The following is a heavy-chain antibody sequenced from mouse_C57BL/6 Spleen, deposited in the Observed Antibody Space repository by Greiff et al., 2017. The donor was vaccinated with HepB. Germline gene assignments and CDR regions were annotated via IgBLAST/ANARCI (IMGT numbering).Heavy chain of an antibody. J-gene: IGHJ3*01. Sequence: EVQLQQSGPELVKPGASVKISCKASGYTFTDYYMNWVKQSHGKSLEWIGDINPNNGGTSYNQKFKGKATLTVDKSSSTAYMELRSLTSEDSAVYYCVYDYDGGFAYWGQGTLVTVSA. V-gene: IGHV1-26*01. D-gene: IGHD2-4*01. CDR2: INPNNGGT. CDR3: VYDYDGGFAY. CDR1: GYTFTDYY.